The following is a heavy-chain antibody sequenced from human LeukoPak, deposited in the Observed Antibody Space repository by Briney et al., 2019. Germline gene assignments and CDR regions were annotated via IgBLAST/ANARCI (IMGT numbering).Heavy chain of an antibody. V-gene: IGHV4-38-2*02. CDR1: GYSISSGYY. CDR3: ARVDGYMDV. J-gene: IGHJ6*03. CDR2: INHSGNT. D-gene: IGHD2-8*01. Sequence: TSETLSLTCTVSGYSISSGYYWGWIRQPPGKGLEWIGEINHSGNTNYNPSLKSRVTISVDTSKIQFSLRLSSVTAADTAVYYCARVDGYMDVWGEGTTVTVSS.